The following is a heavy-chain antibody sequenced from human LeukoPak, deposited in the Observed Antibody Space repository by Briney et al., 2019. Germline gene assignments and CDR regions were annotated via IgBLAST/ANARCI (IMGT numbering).Heavy chain of an antibody. CDR3: AKDQVDPFDY. V-gene: IGHV3-23*01. J-gene: IGHJ4*02. Sequence: GGSLRLSCAASGFTFNSYGMSWVRRAPGKGLEWLSAISGSGGSTYYADSVKGRFTISRHNSKNTLYLQMNSLRAEDTAVYCCAKDQVDPFDYWGQGTLVTVAS. CDR1: GFTFNSYG. CDR2: ISGSGGST. D-gene: IGHD2-15*01.